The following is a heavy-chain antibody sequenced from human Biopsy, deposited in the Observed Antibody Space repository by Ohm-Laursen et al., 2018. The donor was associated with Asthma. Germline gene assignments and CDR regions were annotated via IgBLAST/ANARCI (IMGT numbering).Heavy chain of an antibody. J-gene: IGHJ4*02. Sequence: SLRLSCSASGFAVSRDYMFWVRQAPGKGLKWVSVIYSGGTSHTADSVRGRFTISRDFSKNTLHLQMHSLRVEDTAVYYCARGDSSGWSHYYFDYWGQGTLVTVSS. D-gene: IGHD6-19*01. CDR2: IYSGGTS. CDR1: GFAVSRDY. V-gene: IGHV3-53*01. CDR3: ARGDSSGWSHYYFDY.